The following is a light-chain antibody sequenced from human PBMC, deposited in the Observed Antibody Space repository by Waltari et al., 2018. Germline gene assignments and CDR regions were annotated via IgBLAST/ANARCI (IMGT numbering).Light chain of an antibody. CDR3: CSYAGTNTLL. Sequence: QSPLTQPAAVSGSPGQSITTSCTGSGSAVGSYFLVSWYQQNPGKAPRLLIYAASRRPSGVSTRFSGSKSGNTASLTISGLQAEDEADYYCCSYAGTNTLLFGGGTKVTVL. CDR1: GSAVGSYFL. V-gene: IGLV2-23*01. J-gene: IGLJ2*01. CDR2: AAS.